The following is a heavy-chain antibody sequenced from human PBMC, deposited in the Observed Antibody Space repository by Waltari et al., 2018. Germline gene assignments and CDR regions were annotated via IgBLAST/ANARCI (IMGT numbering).Heavy chain of an antibody. J-gene: IGHJ5*02. CDR1: GFSFDEYS. CDR3: ARGKAFDP. V-gene: IGHV3-21*06. CDR2: LNNGGDYK. Sequence: VRLVESGGGRVEPGESLRLSCVGSGFSFDEYSMNWVRQAPGKGLEWVSSLNNGGDYKGYADSVEGLFTISRDNDKNTLYLQMNDLRVDDTDIYYCARGKAFDPWGQGTRVNVSS.